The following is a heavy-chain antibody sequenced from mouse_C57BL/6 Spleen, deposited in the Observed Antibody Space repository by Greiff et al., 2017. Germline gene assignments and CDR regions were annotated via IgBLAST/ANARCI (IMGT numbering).Heavy chain of an antibody. CDR2: FNPYNDDT. V-gene: IGHV1-47*01. J-gene: IGHJ3*01. CDR1: GYTFTTYP. Sequence: VQLQQSGAELVKPGASVKMSCKASGYTFTTYPIEWMKQNHGKSLEWIGNFNPYNDDTKYNEKFKGKDTLTVEKSSSTVYLDLSRLTSADSAVYYCARRDSNYVFAYWGQGTLVTVSA. CDR3: ARRDSNYVFAY. D-gene: IGHD2-5*01.